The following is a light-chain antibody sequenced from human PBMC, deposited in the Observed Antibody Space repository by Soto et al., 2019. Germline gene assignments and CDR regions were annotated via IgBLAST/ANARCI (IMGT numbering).Light chain of an antibody. J-gene: IGLJ1*01. CDR2: EVS. Sequence: QSALTQPASVSGSPGQSIAISCTGTSSDIGAYDYVSWYQQHPDKAPKLMIYEVSNRPSGVSNRFSGSKSVNTATLTISGLQAEDEAVYYRRSHTSSNTPMFGSGTNVTDL. V-gene: IGLV2-14*03. CDR3: RSHTSSNTPM. CDR1: SSDIGAYDY.